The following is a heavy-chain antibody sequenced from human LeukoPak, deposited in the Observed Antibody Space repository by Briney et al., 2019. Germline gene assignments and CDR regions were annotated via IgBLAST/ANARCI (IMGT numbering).Heavy chain of an antibody. D-gene: IGHD2-21*02. J-gene: IGHJ5*02. CDR1: GYSLSSGYY. Sequence: PSETLSLTCSVSGYSLSSGYYWGWIRQPPGKGLGWIGSMYHSGSSYYNPSLKSRVTISVDTSKNQFSLKLSSVTAADTAVYYCAREAYCGGDCYEGWFDPWGQGTLVTVSS. CDR2: MYHSGSS. V-gene: IGHV4-38-2*02. CDR3: AREAYCGGDCYEGWFDP.